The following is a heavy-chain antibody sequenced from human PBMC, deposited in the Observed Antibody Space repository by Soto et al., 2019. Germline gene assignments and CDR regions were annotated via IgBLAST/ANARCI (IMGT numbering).Heavy chain of an antibody. CDR1: GYTFTSYA. V-gene: IGHV1-3*01. D-gene: IGHD2-2*01. CDR3: AREGIFPAAKPGWFDP. Sequence: GASVKVSCKASGYTFTSYAMHWVRQAPGQRLEWMGWINAGNGNTKYSQKFQGRVTITRDTSASTAYMELSSLRSEDTAVYYCAREGIFPAAKPGWFDPWGQGTLVTVSS. CDR2: INAGNGNT. J-gene: IGHJ5*02.